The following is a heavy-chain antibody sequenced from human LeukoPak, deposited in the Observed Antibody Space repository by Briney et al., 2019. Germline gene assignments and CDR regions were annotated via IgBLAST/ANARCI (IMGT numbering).Heavy chain of an antibody. CDR3: ARANYYDSSGYYEASWAFDI. D-gene: IGHD3-22*01. CDR1: GGTFSSYA. CDR2: IIPIFGTA. J-gene: IGHJ3*02. V-gene: IGHV1-69*13. Sequence: SVKVSCKASGGTFSSYAISWVRQAPGQGLEWMGGIIPIFGTANYAQKFQGRVTITADESTSTAYMELSSLRSEDTAVYYCARANYYDSSGYYEASWAFDIWGQGTMVTGSS.